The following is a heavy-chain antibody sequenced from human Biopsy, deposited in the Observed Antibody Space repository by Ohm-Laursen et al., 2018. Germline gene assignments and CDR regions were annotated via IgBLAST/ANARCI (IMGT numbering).Heavy chain of an antibody. D-gene: IGHD2-8*01. Sequence: ATVKISCNASSYTFTDYNIHWMRQAPGQGLEWLGYINCKTGATDYAQKFQGTVTMTRDTSISTAYLALGSLRSADTAIYYCARDPLNGHKHFDYWGQGSLVTVSS. J-gene: IGHJ4*02. CDR3: ARDPLNGHKHFDY. V-gene: IGHV1-2*02. CDR2: INCKTGAT. CDR1: SYTFTDYN.